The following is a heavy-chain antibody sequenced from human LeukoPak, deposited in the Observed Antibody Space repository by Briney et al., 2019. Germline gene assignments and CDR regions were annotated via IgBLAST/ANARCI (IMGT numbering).Heavy chain of an antibody. D-gene: IGHD1-26*01. CDR3: AKGEVWFDP. V-gene: IGHV3-21*01. J-gene: IGHJ5*02. CDR2: ISSSSTDM. Sequence: PGGSLRLSCVDSGFTFSSYSMNWVRQAPGKGLEWVASISSSSTDMHYADSMKGRFTIFRDNPRKSLYLQMNSRRGDDTAVYYCAKGEVWFDPWGQGTLVTVSA. CDR1: GFTFSSYS.